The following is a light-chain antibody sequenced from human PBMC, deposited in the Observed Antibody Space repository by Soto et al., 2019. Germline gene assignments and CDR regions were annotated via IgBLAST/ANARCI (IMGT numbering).Light chain of an antibody. Sequence: EIVLTQSPATLSLTRGERATLSCRASQSISSFLAWYQQKPGQAPRLLIFEASNRATGIPARFSGSGSGTDFTLTISSLEPEDFAIYYCQQRSKWPCTFGQGTKLEIK. CDR3: QQRSKWPCT. CDR2: EAS. J-gene: IGKJ2*02. CDR1: QSISSF. V-gene: IGKV3-11*01.